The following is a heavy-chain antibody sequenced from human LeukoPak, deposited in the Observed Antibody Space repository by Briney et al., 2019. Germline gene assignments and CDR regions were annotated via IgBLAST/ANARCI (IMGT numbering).Heavy chain of an antibody. CDR2: IWYDGSNK. CDR3: ARDGVPGGRDV. CDR1: GFTFSSYG. D-gene: IGHD3-16*01. J-gene: IGHJ6*02. Sequence: GGSLRLSCAASGFTFSSYGMHWVRQAPGKGLEWVAVIWYDGSNKYYADSVKGRLTISRDNSKNTLYLQMNSLRVEDTAVYYCARDGVPGGRDVWGQGTTVTVS. V-gene: IGHV3-33*01.